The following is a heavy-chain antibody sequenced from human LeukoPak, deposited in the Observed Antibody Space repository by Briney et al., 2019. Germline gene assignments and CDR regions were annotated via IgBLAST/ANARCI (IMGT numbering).Heavy chain of an antibody. V-gene: IGHV3-30*02. D-gene: IGHD4-23*01. CDR2: IRYDGSNK. Sequence: GGSLRLSCAASGFTFSSYGMHWVRQAPGKGLEWVAFIRYDGSNKYYADSVKGRFTIFRDIAKSSLFLQMNSLRAEDTAVYYCARVGDGGKSFDYWGQGTLVTVSS. J-gene: IGHJ4*02. CDR1: GFTFSSYG. CDR3: ARVGDGGKSFDY.